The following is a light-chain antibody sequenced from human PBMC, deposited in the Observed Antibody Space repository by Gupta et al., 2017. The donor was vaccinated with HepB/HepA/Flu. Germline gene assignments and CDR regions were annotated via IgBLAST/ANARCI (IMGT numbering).Light chain of an antibody. Sequence: EIVLTQSPATLSLSPGERATLSCRASQSVSSYLAWYQQKPGQPPRLLIYDASNRATGIPARFSGSGSGTDFTLTSSGLEPEDFAVYYCQQRSNWLTFGGGTKVEIK. CDR3: QQRSNWLT. V-gene: IGKV3-11*01. J-gene: IGKJ4*01. CDR1: QSVSSY. CDR2: DAS.